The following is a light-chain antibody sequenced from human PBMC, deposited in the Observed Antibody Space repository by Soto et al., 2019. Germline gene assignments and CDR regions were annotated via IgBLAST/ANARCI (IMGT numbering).Light chain of an antibody. CDR3: QQYGSSRT. V-gene: IGKV3-20*01. CDR1: QSVSSN. CDR2: DAS. Sequence: EILMTQSPATLSVSPGARATLSCRASQSVSSNLAWYQHKPDQAPRLLIYDASNRATGIPARFSGSGSGTDFTLTISRLEPEDFAVYYCQQYGSSRTFGQGTKVGI. J-gene: IGKJ1*01.